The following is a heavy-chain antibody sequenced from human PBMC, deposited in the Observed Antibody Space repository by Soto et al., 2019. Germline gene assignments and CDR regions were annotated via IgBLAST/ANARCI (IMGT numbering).Heavy chain of an antibody. V-gene: IGHV3-23*01. J-gene: IGHJ3*02. CDR2: ISGSGGST. CDR1: GFTFSSYA. D-gene: IGHD3-22*01. CDR3: AKDSYYYDSSGPLDSFDI. Sequence: EVQLLESGGGLVQPGGSLRLSCAASGFTFSSYAMSWVRQAPGKGLEWVSAISGSGGSTYYADSVKGRFTISRDNSKNTLYLKMNSLRAEDTAVYDCAKDSYYYDSSGPLDSFDIWGQGTMVTVSS.